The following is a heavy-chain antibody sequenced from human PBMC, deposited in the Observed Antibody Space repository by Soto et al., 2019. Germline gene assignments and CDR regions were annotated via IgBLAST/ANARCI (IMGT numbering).Heavy chain of an antibody. CDR3: ARSPGGYYID. CDR2: INTDGSST. CDR1: GFSFSSYW. D-gene: IGHD3-9*01. Sequence: GSLRLSCADSGFSFSSYWMHWVRQGPGKGLVWVSRINTDGSSTNYADSVKGRFTISRDNAKNTVYLQMNSLRAEDTAVYYCARSPGGYYIDWGQGTMVTVS. J-gene: IGHJ3*01. V-gene: IGHV3-74*01.